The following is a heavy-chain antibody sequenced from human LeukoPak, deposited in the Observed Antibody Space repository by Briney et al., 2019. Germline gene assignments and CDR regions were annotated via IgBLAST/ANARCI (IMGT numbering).Heavy chain of an antibody. CDR1: GYSISSGYY. CDR2: IYHSRST. CDR3: ARVGWLDHAFDI. Sequence: SESLSLTCTVSGYSISSGYYWGWIRQPPGKGLEWIGSIYHSRSTYYNPSLKSRVTISVDTSKNQFSLKLSSVTAADTAVYYCARVGWLDHAFDIWGQGTMVTVSS. V-gene: IGHV4-38-2*02. J-gene: IGHJ3*02. D-gene: IGHD6-19*01.